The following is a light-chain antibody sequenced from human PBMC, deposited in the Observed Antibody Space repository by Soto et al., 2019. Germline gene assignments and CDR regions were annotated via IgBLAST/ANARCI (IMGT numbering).Light chain of an antibody. J-gene: IGLJ1*01. Sequence: QSVLTQPPSASGTPGQRVTISCSGSSSNVGRNTVNWYQQFPGTAPKLLIYSYNQRPSGVPDRFSASKSGTSASLDISGLQSEDEADYYCAAWDDSLHGSYVFGTGTKVTVL. V-gene: IGLV1-44*01. CDR1: SSNVGRNT. CDR2: SYN. CDR3: AAWDDSLHGSYV.